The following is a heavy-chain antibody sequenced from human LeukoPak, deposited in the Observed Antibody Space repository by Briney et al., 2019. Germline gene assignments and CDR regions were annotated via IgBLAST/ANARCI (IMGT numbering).Heavy chain of an antibody. J-gene: IGHJ6*02. V-gene: IGHV4-59*01. CDR2: VYYSGST. CDR3: ARVGIDDFWSGYYSDYYYYGMDV. CDR1: GGSISTYY. D-gene: IGHD3-3*01. Sequence: SETLSLTCTVSGGSISTYYWSWIRQPPGKGLEWIGYVYYSGSTNYKSSLQSRVSISVDTSKNLFSLKLRSVTAADTAVYYCARVGIDDFWSGYYSDYYYYGMDVWGQGTTVTVSS.